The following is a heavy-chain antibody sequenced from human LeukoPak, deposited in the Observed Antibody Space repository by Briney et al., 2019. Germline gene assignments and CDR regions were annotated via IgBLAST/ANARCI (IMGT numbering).Heavy chain of an antibody. CDR3: AKDLYQLDY. V-gene: IGHV3-33*06. CDR2: IWYDGSNK. CDR1: GFTSSSYG. Sequence: PGGSLRLSCAASGFTSSSYGMHWVRQAPGKGLEWVALIWYDGSNKYYADSVKGRFTISRDNSKNTLYLQMNSLRVEDTAVYYCAKDLYQLDYWGQGTLVTVSS. J-gene: IGHJ4*02. D-gene: IGHD2-2*01.